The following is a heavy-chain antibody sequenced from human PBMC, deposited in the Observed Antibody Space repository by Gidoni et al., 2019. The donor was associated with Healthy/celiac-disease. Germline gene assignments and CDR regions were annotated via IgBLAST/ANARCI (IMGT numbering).Heavy chain of an antibody. J-gene: IGHJ4*02. CDR2: INHSGST. CDR1: GGSFSCYY. CDR3: GSVRGVHLGGFDY. Sequence: QVQLQQWGTGLLKPSETMSLPRAVYGGSFSCYYWRWIRQPPGEGLVWIGEINHSGSTNYNPSLKSRVTISVDTSKNQFSLKLISVTAADTAVDYCGSVRGVHLGGFDYWGQGTLVTVSS. D-gene: IGHD3-10*01. V-gene: IGHV4-34*01.